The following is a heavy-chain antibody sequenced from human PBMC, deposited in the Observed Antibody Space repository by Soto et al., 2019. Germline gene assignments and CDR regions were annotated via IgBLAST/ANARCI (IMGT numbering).Heavy chain of an antibody. D-gene: IGHD1-26*01. CDR1: GFTVNSNY. CDR3: PKGAGLILAV. V-gene: IGHV3-53*02. CDR2: TNTGGTT. J-gene: IGHJ6*02. Sequence: EVQVLATGGGLIQPGGSLRLSCAASGFTVNSNYMSWVRQAPGEGLQWVSITNTGGTTYYADSVRGRSTVSRDNSNNTLYLQMNILMPENTAVYYCPKGAGLILAVWGQGTTVSVSS.